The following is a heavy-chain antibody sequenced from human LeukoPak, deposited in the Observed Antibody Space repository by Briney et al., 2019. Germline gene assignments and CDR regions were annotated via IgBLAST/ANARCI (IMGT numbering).Heavy chain of an antibody. J-gene: IGHJ2*01. Sequence: GGSLRLSCAASGFTFTDAWMTWVRQAPGKGLEWVGRIKSKASGGTIDYAAPVKGRFTISRDDSRNTFSLQMNSLRADDTAVYHCAKAGILQASSSGLQYFDLWGRGTLVTASS. V-gene: IGHV3-15*01. CDR1: GFTFTDAW. CDR3: AKAGILQASSSGLQYFDL. CDR2: IKSKASGGTI. D-gene: IGHD6-6*01.